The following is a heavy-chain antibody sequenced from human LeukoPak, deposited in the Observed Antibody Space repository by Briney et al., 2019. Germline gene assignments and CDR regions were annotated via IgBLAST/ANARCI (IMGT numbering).Heavy chain of an antibody. CDR2: ISGSGGST. Sequence: GGSLTLSCAASGFTFSSYAMSWVRQAPGKGLEWVSAISGSGGSTYYADSVKGRFIISRDNSKHTLYLQMNSLRAEDTAVYYCAKDRIRGGRHSVGVTAIVYWGEGTLVTVSS. CDR3: AKDRIRGGRHSVGVTAIVY. V-gene: IGHV3-23*01. D-gene: IGHD2-21*02. CDR1: GFTFSSYA. J-gene: IGHJ4*02.